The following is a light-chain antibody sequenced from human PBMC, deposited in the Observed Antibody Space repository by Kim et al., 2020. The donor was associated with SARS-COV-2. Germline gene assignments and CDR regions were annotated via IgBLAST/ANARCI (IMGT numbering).Light chain of an antibody. Sequence: AIRITQSPSSLSASTGDRVTITCRASQGISSYLAWYQQKPGKAPKLLIYAASTLQSGVPSRFSGSGSGTDFTLTISCLQSEDFATYCCQQYYRYPLTFGGGTKVDIK. J-gene: IGKJ4*01. V-gene: IGKV1-8*01. CDR2: AAS. CDR3: QQYYRYPLT. CDR1: QGISSY.